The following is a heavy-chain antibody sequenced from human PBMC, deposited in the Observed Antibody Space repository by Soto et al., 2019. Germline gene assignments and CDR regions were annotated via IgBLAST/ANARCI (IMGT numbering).Heavy chain of an antibody. CDR1: VLTFTTYS. J-gene: IGHJ4*01. CDR2: ISITGRHI. CDR3: ARDLGTGWSIDY. Sequence: GGSLRLSCAASVLTFTTYSMYWIRQAPGKWLEWFSGISITGRHIXXEDSVKGRXTISRYNSKNSXFLQMXFLRAEDTAXYYCARDLGTGWSIDYWAHGSQVTVSS. V-gene: IGHV3-21*01. D-gene: IGHD6-19*01.